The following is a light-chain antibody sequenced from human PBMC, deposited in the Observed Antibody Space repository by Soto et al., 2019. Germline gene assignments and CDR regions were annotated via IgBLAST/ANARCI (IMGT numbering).Light chain of an antibody. CDR2: DAS. Sequence: EVVLTQSPGTLSLSPGERATLSCRASQSVSSYLAWYQQKPGQAPRLLIYDASNRATGIPARFSGSGSGTDFTLTISSLKPEDFAVYYCQPRGNWPLTFGGGTKVDIK. CDR3: QPRGNWPLT. J-gene: IGKJ4*01. CDR1: QSVSSY. V-gene: IGKV3-11*01.